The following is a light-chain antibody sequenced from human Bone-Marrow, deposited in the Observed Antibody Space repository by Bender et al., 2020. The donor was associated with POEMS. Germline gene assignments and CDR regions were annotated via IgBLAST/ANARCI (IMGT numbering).Light chain of an antibody. J-gene: IGLJ2*01. CDR3: SAYAGGNTVL. V-gene: IGLV1-44*01. CDR2: SSH. CDR1: SSNIGAHA. Sequence: QSVLTQPPSASGTPGQRVTISCSGGSSNIGAHAVNWYQHLPGTAPKLLIYSSHRRPSEVPDRFSGSRSGTSASLAISGLQSEDEADYYCSAYAGGNTVLFGGGTKLTVL.